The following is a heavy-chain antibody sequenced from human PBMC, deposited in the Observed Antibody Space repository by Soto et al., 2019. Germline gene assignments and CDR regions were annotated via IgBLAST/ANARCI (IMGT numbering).Heavy chain of an antibody. D-gene: IGHD2-15*01. CDR2: INAGNGNT. J-gene: IGHJ4*02. CDR1: GYTFTSYA. V-gene: IGHV1-3*01. Sequence: QVQLVQSGAEVKKPGASVKVSCKASGYTFTSYAMHWVRQAPGQRLEWMGWINAGNGNTQYSQKFQGRVTINRDTSASTAYMELSSLRSEDTAVYYCARGTCSGGGCYSFHFEYWGQGTLVTVSS. CDR3: ARGTCSGGGCYSFHFEY.